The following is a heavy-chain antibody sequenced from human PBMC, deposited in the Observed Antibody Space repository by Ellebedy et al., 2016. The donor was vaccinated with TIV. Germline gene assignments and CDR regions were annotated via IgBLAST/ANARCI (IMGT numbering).Heavy chain of an antibody. V-gene: IGHV4-59*01. CDR1: GGSISSYY. CDR2: IYYSGST. CDR3: ARVFSWGYDYVWGSHIYYGMDV. J-gene: IGHJ6*02. Sequence: MPSETLSLTCTVSGGSISSYYWGWIRQPPGKGLEWSGIIYYSGSTNYNPSLKSRVTISVDTSKNQFSLKLSSVTAADTAVYYCARVFSWGYDYVWGSHIYYGMDVWGQGTTVTVSS. D-gene: IGHD3-16*01.